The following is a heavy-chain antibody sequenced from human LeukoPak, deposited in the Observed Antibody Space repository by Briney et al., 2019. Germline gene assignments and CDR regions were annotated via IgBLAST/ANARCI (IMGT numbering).Heavy chain of an antibody. V-gene: IGHV3-11*04. CDR3: AELGITMIGGV. CDR1: GFSFSDYY. J-gene: IGHJ6*04. CDR2: IRSGATTI. Sequence: GGSLRLSCEASGFSFSDYYMSWIRQPPGKGLEWIAYIRSGATTIYYADSVKGRFTISRDDAKNSLFLQMNSLRAEDTAVYYCAELGITMIGGVWGKGTTVTISS. D-gene: IGHD3-10*02.